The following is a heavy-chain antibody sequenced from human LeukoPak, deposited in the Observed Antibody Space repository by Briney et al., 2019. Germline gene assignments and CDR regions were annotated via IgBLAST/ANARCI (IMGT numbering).Heavy chain of an antibody. Sequence: GGSLRLSCAASGFTFSSYEMNWVRQAPGKGLERVSYISSSGSTIYYADSVKGRFTISRDNAKNSLYLQMNSLRAEDTAVYYCAELGITMIAGVWGKGTTVTMSS. CDR2: ISSSGSTI. D-gene: IGHD3-22*01. CDR3: AELGITMIAGV. V-gene: IGHV3-48*03. J-gene: IGHJ6*04. CDR1: GFTFSSYE.